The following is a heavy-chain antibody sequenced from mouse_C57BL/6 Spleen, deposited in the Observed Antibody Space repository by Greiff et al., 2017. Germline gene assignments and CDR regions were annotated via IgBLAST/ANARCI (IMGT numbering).Heavy chain of an antibody. Sequence: QVQLKQSGPELVKPGASVKLSCKASGYTFTSYDINWVKQRPGQGLEWIGLIYPRDGSTKYNEQFKGKATLTVDTSSSTAYMELHSLTSEDSAVYFCAPSTMVTAGGDYFDYWGQGTTLTVSS. V-gene: IGHV1-85*01. CDR3: APSTMVTAGGDYFDY. D-gene: IGHD2-2*01. CDR2: IYPRDGST. CDR1: GYTFTSYD. J-gene: IGHJ2*01.